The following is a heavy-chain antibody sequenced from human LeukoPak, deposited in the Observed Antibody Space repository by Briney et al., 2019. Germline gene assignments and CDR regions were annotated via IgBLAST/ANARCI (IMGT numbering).Heavy chain of an antibody. J-gene: IGHJ5*02. V-gene: IGHV1-2*02. Sequence: ASVKVSCKASGYTFTGYYMHWVRQAPGQGLEWMGWINPNSGGTNYAQKFQGRVTMTRDTSISTAYMELRSLRSDDTAVYYCARDLSPLWFGELSVWFDPWGQGTLVTVSS. CDR2: INPNSGGT. CDR1: GYTFTGYY. CDR3: ARDLSPLWFGELSVWFDP. D-gene: IGHD3-10*01.